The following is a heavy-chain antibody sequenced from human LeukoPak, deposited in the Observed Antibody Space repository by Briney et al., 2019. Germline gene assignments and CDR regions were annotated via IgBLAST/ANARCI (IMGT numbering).Heavy chain of an antibody. J-gene: IGHJ4*02. CDR1: GYSFTSYW. Sequence: GQSLKISCKGSGYSFTSYWIGWVRQMPGKGLEWMGIIHPGDSDTIYSPSFQGQVTISADKSISTAYLQWSSLKASDTAMYYCARHVDSGTCYFQYWGQGTLVTVS. CDR2: IHPGDSDT. V-gene: IGHV5-51*01. CDR3: ARHVDSGTCYFQY. D-gene: IGHD1-26*01.